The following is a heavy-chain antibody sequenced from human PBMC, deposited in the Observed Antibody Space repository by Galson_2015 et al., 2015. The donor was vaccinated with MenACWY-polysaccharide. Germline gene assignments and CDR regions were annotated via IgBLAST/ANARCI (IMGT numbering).Heavy chain of an antibody. CDR1: GGTFSSYA. D-gene: IGHD2-8*01. Sequence: SVKVSCKASGGTFSSYAISWVRQAPGQGPEWMGGIIPIFGTANYAQKFQGRVTITADESTSTAYMELSSLRSEDTAVYYCARAAIYARGAFDIWGQGTMVTVSS. CDR3: ARAAIYARGAFDI. V-gene: IGHV1-69*13. J-gene: IGHJ3*02. CDR2: IIPIFGTA.